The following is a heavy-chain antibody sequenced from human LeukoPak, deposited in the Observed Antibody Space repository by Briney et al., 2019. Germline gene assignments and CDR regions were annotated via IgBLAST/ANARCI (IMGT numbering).Heavy chain of an antibody. CDR3: ARGRAILWFGESTHFDY. V-gene: IGHV4-34*01. CDR1: GGCFSGFF. CDR2: IKHSGST. Sequence: PSGTLSLTFAVYGGCFSGFFLGWVRQPPREGLGWIGGIKHSGSTNYNPSLKSRVTISVDTSKNQFSLKLSSVTAADTAVYYCARGRAILWFGESTHFDYWGQGTLVTVSS. J-gene: IGHJ4*02. D-gene: IGHD3-10*01.